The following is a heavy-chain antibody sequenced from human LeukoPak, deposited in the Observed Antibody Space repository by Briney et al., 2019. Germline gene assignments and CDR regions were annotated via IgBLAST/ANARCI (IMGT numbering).Heavy chain of an antibody. D-gene: IGHD1-14*01. Sequence: SQTLSLTCAISGDSVSSTNVGWNWIRQSPSSGLEWLGRTYYRSQFYNDYADSVKGRITITPDTSKNQFSLQLSSLTPDDTAVYYCARGTAFDIWGQGTMVTVST. CDR1: GDSVSSTNVG. CDR3: ARGTAFDI. J-gene: IGHJ3*02. V-gene: IGHV6-1*01. CDR2: TYYRSQFYN.